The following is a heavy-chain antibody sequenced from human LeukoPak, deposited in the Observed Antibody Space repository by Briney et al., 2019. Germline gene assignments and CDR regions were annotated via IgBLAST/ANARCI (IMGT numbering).Heavy chain of an antibody. CDR1: GDTFNNYV. D-gene: IGHD1-14*01. CDR2: VIPIFNTP. V-gene: IGHV1-69*05. CDR3: SRVDRYHFYMDV. J-gene: IGHJ4*02. Sequence: SVKVSCKASGDTFNNYVITWVRQAPGQGLEWMGGVIPIFNTPNYAQKFQGRVSITTDESTHTSYMELRSLRSEDTAVYYCSRVDRYHFYMDVWGQGTLVTVSS.